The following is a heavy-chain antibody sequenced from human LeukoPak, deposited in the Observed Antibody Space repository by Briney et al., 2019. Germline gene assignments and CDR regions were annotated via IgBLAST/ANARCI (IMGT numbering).Heavy chain of an antibody. CDR2: ISGSGTNT. V-gene: IGHV3-23*01. CDR3: ARGRRIGTNSYYFDY. Sequence: GGSLRLSCAASGFTVSSNYMSWVRQAPGRGLEWLSSISGSGTNTHNADSVRGRFTISRDNSKNTVYLQINSLRAEDTAIYFCARGRRIGTNSYYFDYWGQGALVTVSS. CDR1: GFTVSSNY. J-gene: IGHJ4*02. D-gene: IGHD1-26*01.